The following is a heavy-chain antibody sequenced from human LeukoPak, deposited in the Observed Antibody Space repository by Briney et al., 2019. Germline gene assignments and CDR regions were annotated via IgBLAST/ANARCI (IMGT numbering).Heavy chain of an antibody. CDR3: AKGYDRIAVAGPFDY. Sequence: GGSLRLSCAASGFTFSSYGMHWVRQAPGKGLGWGAVISYDGSNKYYADSVKGRFTISRENSKNTLYLQMNSLRAEDTAVYYCAKGYDRIAVAGPFDYWGQGTLVTVSS. V-gene: IGHV3-30*18. J-gene: IGHJ4*02. CDR1: GFTFSSYG. D-gene: IGHD6-19*01. CDR2: ISYDGSNK.